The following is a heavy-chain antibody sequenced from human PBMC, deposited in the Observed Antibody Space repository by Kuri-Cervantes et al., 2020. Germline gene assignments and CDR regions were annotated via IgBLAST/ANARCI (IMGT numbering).Heavy chain of an antibody. J-gene: IGHJ6*03. V-gene: IGHV3-30*02. CDR1: GFTFSSYG. D-gene: IGHD3-10*01. CDR3: AKDRAGYYYYMDV. CDR2: IRFDGSNK. Sequence: GGSLRLSCAASGFTFSSYGMHWVRQAPGKGLEWVAFIRFDGSNKYYADSVKGRFTISRDNSKNTLYLQMNSLRAEDTAVYYCAKDRAGYYYYMDVWGKGTTVTVSS.